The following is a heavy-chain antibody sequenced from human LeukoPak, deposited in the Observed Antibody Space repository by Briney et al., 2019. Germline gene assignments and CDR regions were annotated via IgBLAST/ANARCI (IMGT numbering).Heavy chain of an antibody. V-gene: IGHV4-59*12. CDR1: GGSINSYY. CDR3: AREVDCSGGSCYHFDY. J-gene: IGHJ4*02. Sequence: PSETLSLTCTVSGGSINSYYWSWIRQPPGKGLEWIGYIYYSGSTNYNPSLKSRVTISVDTSKNHFSLKLSSVTAADTAVYYCAREVDCSGGSCYHFDYWGQGTLVTVSS. D-gene: IGHD2-15*01. CDR2: IYYSGST.